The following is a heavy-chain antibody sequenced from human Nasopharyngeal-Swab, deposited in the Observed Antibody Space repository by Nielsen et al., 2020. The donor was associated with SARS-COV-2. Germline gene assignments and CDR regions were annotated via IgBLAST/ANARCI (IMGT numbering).Heavy chain of an antibody. V-gene: IGHV4-61*02. CDR2: LYTSGTT. D-gene: IGHD1-1*01. J-gene: IGHJ6*03. CDR3: ARAILNLGRGDYMDV. Sequence: WIRQPPGKGLEWIGRLYTSGTTNSTPSLKSRVTLSVDTSKDQFSLKLSSVTAADTAVYYCARAILNLGRGDYMDVWGKGTTVTVSS.